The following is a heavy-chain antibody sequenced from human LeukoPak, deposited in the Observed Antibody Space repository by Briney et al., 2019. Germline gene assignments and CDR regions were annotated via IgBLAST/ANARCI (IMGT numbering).Heavy chain of an antibody. Sequence: GGSLRLSCAASGFTFSDYYMSWIRQAPGKGLEWVAAISSSSRDIFYADSVKGRFSISRDNTQNSLSLQMSSLKAEDTAVYYCARDAPGKYFVWFDPWGQGTLVTVSS. CDR3: ARDAPGKYFVWFDP. J-gene: IGHJ5*02. CDR2: ISSSSRDI. CDR1: GFTFSDYY. D-gene: IGHD1-14*01. V-gene: IGHV3-11*06.